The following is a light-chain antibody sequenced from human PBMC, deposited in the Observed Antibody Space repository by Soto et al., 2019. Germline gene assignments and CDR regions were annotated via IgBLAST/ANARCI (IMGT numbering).Light chain of an antibody. CDR1: SRDVGFYNL. CDR3: GSSAGTKNFVV. J-gene: IGLJ2*01. Sequence: QSALTQPASVSGSPGQSITISCTGTSRDVGFYNLVSWYQHRPGKAPKLVIYDVTKRPSGVPDRVSGSKSGNADSLTVSGLHADAEAEYFCGSSAGTKNFVVFGGGTKLTVL. V-gene: IGLV2-8*01. CDR2: DVT.